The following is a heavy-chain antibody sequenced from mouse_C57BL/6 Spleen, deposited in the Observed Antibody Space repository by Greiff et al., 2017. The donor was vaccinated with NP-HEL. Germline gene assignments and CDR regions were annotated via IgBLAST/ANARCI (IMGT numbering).Heavy chain of an antibody. D-gene: IGHD3-3*01. CDR1: GFTFTDYY. Sequence: EVKVVESGGGLVQPGGSLSLSCAASGFTFTDYYMSWVRQPPGKALEWLGFIRNKANGYTTEYSASVKGRFTISRDNSQSILYLQMNALRAEDSATYYCARYEIWDRAMDYWGQGTSVTVSS. V-gene: IGHV7-3*01. CDR2: IRNKANGYTT. CDR3: ARYEIWDRAMDY. J-gene: IGHJ4*01.